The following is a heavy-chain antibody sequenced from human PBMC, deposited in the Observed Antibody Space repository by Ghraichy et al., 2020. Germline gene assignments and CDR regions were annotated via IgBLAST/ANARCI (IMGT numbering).Heavy chain of an antibody. CDR1: GFTFSSYS. D-gene: IGHD6-19*01. CDR3: ARTYSSGWYTSWYFDL. J-gene: IGHJ2*01. V-gene: IGHV3-21*01. Sequence: GGSLRLSCAASGFTFSSYSMNWVRQAPGKGLEWVSSISSSSSYIYYADSVKGRFTISRDNAKNSLYLQMNSLRAEDTAVYYCARTYSSGWYTSWYFDLWGRGTLVTVSS. CDR2: ISSSSSYI.